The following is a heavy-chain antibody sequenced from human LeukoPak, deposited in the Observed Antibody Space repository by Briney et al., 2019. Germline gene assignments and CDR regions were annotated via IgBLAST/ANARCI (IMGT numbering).Heavy chain of an antibody. CDR1: GGSISSSSYY. V-gene: IGHV4-39*07. CDR3: ASVGEVESYLVEDYYYMDV. J-gene: IGHJ6*03. D-gene: IGHD1-26*01. CDR2: IYYSGST. Sequence: PSETLSLTCTVSGGSISSSSYYWGWIRQPPGKGLEWIGSIYYSGSTYYNPSLKSRVTISVDTSKNQFSLKLSSVTAADTAVYYCASVGEVESYLVEDYYYMDVWGKGTTVTISS.